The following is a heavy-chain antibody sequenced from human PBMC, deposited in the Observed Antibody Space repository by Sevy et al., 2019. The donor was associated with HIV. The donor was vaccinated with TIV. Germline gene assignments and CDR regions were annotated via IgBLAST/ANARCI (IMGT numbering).Heavy chain of an antibody. J-gene: IGHJ1*01. V-gene: IGHV1-69*13. CDR3: ARHSGIVVVPAAILSEYFQH. CDR2: IIPIFGTA. CDR1: GGTFSSYA. D-gene: IGHD2-2*01. Sequence: VEVSCKASGGTFSSYAISWVRQAPGQGLEWMGGIIPIFGTANYAQKFQGRVTITADESTSTAYMVLSSLRSEDTAMYYCARHSGIVVVPAAILSEYFQHWGQGTLVTVSS.